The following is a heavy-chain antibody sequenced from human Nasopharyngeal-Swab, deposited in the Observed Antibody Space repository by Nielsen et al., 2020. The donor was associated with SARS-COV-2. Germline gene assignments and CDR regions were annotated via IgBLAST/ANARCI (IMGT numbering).Heavy chain of an antibody. CDR1: GDSITNGDYY. J-gene: IGHJ6*02. CDR2: IYHNGST. D-gene: IGHD3-10*01. Sequence: SETLSLTCTVSGDSITNGDYYWSWIRQPPGKGLEWIAYIYHNGSTYYKPSLKSRLSISVDTSKNQFSLSLTSVTAADTAMYYCARYYVSGMFGMDVWGPGTAVTVSS. V-gene: IGHV4-30-4*01. CDR3: ARYYVSGMFGMDV.